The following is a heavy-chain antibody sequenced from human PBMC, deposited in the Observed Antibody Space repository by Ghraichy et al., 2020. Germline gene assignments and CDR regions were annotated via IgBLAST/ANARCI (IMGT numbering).Heavy chain of an antibody. Sequence: SETLSLTCTVSGGSISSYYWSWIRQPPGKGLEWIGYIYYSGSTNYNPSLKSRVTISVDTSKNQFSLKLSSVTAADTAVYYCAREDYSRAFDIWGQGTMVTVSS. D-gene: IGHD4-11*01. CDR3: AREDYSRAFDI. CDR1: GGSISSYY. CDR2: IYYSGST. J-gene: IGHJ3*02. V-gene: IGHV4-59*01.